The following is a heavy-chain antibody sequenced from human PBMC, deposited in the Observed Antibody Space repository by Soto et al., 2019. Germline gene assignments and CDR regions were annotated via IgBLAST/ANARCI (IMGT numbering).Heavy chain of an antibody. CDR3: AREGSPYDFWGEDYYYGMDV. V-gene: IGHV3-23*01. D-gene: IGHD3-3*01. J-gene: IGHJ6*02. CDR2: ISDNGGTT. Sequence: GGSLRLSCAASEFTFSNYAMSWVRQAPGKGLEWVSSISDNGGTTYYADSVKGRFTISRDNSKNTLYLQMNSLRAEDTAVYYCAREGSPYDFWGEDYYYGMDVWGQGTTVTVSS. CDR1: EFTFSNYA.